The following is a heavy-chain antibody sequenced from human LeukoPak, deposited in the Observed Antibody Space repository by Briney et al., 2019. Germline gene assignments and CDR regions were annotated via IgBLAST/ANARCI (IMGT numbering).Heavy chain of an antibody. CDR2: LYSGGST. CDR3: ARGRDLLPTPDFDY. V-gene: IGHV3-53*01. D-gene: IGHD2/OR15-2a*01. J-gene: IGHJ4*02. CDR1: GFTASSSY. Sequence: PGGSPRLSCAASGFTASSSYMSWVRQAPGKGLEWVSVLYSGGSTYYADSVKGRFTISRDNSKNTLYLQMNSLRAEDTAVYYCARGRDLLPTPDFDYWGQGTLVTVSS.